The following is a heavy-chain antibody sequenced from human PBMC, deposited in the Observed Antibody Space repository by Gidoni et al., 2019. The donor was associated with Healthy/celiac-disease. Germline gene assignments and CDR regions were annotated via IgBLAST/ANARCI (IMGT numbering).Heavy chain of an antibody. D-gene: IGHD1-26*01. J-gene: IGHJ4*02. CDR2: ISWNSGSI. CDR3: AKEYSGSRWGLDY. CDR1: GFTFDDYA. V-gene: IGHV3-9*01. Sequence: EVQLVESGGGLVQPGRSLRLSCAASGFTFDDYAMHWVRQAPGKGLEWVSGISWNSGSIGYADSVKGRFTISRDNAKNSLYLQMNSLRAEDTALYYCAKEYSGSRWGLDYWGQGTLVTVSS.